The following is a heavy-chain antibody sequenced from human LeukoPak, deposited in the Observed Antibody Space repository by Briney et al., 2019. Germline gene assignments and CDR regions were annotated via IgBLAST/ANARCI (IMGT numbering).Heavy chain of an antibody. V-gene: IGHV3-20*04. CDR2: INWNGGST. Sequence: GGSLRLSCAASGFSFDDYGMSWVRQAPGKGLEWVSGINWNGGSTGYADSVKGRFTISRDNAKNSLYLQMNSLRAEYTALFYCARAAYYYDSSGYTAWGQGTLVTVSS. D-gene: IGHD3-22*01. J-gene: IGHJ5*02. CDR3: ARAAYYYDSSGYTA. CDR1: GFSFDDYG.